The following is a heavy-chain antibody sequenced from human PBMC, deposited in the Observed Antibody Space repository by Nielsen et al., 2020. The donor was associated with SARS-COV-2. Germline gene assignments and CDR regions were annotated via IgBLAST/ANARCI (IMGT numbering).Heavy chain of an antibody. V-gene: IGHV1-8*01. CDR1: GYTFTSYD. D-gene: IGHD5-18*01. CDR2: MNPNSGNT. CDR3: ARWGNTAMVDYYYYGMDV. J-gene: IGHJ6*02. Sequence: ASVNVSCKASGYTFTSYDINWVRQATGQGLEWMGWMNPNSGNTGYAQKFQGRVTMTRNTSISTAYMELSSLRSEDTAVYYCARWGNTAMVDYYYYGMDVWGQGTTVTVSS.